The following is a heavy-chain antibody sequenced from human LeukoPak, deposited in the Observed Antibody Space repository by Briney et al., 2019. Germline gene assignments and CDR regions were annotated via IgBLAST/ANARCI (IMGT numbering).Heavy chain of an antibody. Sequence: GGSLRLSCAASRFTVSSNYMTWVRQAPGKGLEWVSAISGSGGSTYYADSVKGRFTISRDNSKNTLYLQTNSLRAEDTAVYYCAKSLESTNYYYHMDVWGKGTTVTISS. V-gene: IGHV3-23*01. CDR2: ISGSGGST. CDR1: RFTVSSNY. CDR3: AKSLESTNYYYHMDV. D-gene: IGHD2-2*01. J-gene: IGHJ6*03.